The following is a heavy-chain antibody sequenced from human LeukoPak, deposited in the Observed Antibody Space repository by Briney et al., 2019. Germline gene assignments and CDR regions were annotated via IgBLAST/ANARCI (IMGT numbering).Heavy chain of an antibody. V-gene: IGHV3-64D*06. D-gene: IGHD3-22*01. J-gene: IGHJ4*02. CDR2: ISSNGDST. CDR3: VKGLRYYDSSDTFDY. Sequence: PGGCLRLSCSASGFTFSSYAMHWVRQAPGKGLEYVSAISSNGDSTYYADSVKGRFTISRDNSKNTLYLQMSSLRAEETAVYYCVKGLRYYDSSDTFDYWGQGTLVTVSS. CDR1: GFTFSSYA.